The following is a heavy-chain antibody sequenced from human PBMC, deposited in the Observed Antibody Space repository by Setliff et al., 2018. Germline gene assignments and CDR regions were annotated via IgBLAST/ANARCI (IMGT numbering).Heavy chain of an antibody. CDR1: GGSISSYY. Sequence: SETLSLTCTVSGGSISSYYWSWIRQPAGKGLEWIGHIYIGGSANYNPSLKSRVTMSIDTSKNQFSLKLNSVTAADMAVYYCAREQWLDPPGYYYMDVWDKGTTVTVSS. D-gene: IGHD6-19*01. J-gene: IGHJ6*03. CDR3: AREQWLDPPGYYYMDV. V-gene: IGHV4-4*07. CDR2: IYIGGSA.